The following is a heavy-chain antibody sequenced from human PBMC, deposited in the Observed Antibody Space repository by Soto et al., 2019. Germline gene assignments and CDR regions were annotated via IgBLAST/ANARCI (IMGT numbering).Heavy chain of an antibody. J-gene: IGHJ4*02. Sequence: QVQLQESGPGLVKPSETLSLTCTVSGGSISDYYWSWIRQPQGKGLEWIWYIYHSGTTYYNPSLKRRVTISLDASKNQFSPKLTSATAADTAVYYCARAARNYFAYWGQGTLATVSS. CDR3: ARAARNYFAY. CDR2: IYHSGTT. CDR1: GGSISDYY. V-gene: IGHV4-59*01.